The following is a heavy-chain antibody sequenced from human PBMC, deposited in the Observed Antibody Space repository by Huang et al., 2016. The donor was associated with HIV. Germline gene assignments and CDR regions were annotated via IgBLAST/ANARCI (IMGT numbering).Heavy chain of an antibody. CDR3: VKFTIDDSSVAA. J-gene: IGHJ5*02. CDR2: IQFDGVNK. CDR1: GFTFSSYA. D-gene: IGHD6-19*01. V-gene: IGHV3-30*02. Sequence: QVQLVESGGGVVQPGGSLRLSCAATGFTFSSYAMHWVRQAPGKGLDGVAYIQFDGVNKNYADSVKGRFTISRDNSKNTLYLQISSLRAEDTAVYYCVKFTIDDSSVAAWGQGTLVTVS.